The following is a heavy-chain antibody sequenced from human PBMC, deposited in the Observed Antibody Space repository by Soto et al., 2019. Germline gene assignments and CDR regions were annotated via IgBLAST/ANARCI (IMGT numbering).Heavy chain of an antibody. Sequence: EVRLLESGGGLVQPGGSLRLSCAASGFTFSSYAMSWVRQAPGKGLEWVSAISGSGGSTYYADSVKGRFTISRDNSKNTLYLQMNSLRAEDTAVYYCAKAVSLPTGYYYMDVWGKGTTVTVSS. V-gene: IGHV3-23*01. CDR3: AKAVSLPTGYYYMDV. J-gene: IGHJ6*03. D-gene: IGHD4-4*01. CDR2: ISGSGGST. CDR1: GFTFSSYA.